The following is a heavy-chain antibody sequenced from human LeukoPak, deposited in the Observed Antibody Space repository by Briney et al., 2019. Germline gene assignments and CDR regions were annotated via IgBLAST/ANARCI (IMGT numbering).Heavy chain of an antibody. CDR3: ARDTEGSGSYSH. CDR2: IIPILGIA. J-gene: IGHJ4*02. CDR1: GGTFSSYA. Sequence: GASVKVSCKASGGTFSSYAISWVRQAPGQGLEWMGRIIPILGIANYAQKFQGRVTITADESTSTAYMELSSLRSEDTAVYYCARDTEGSGSYSHWGQGTLVTVSS. V-gene: IGHV1-69*04. D-gene: IGHD3-10*01.